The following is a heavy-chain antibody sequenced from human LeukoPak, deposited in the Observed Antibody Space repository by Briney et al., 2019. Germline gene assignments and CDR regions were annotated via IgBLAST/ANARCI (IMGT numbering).Heavy chain of an antibody. D-gene: IGHD2-21*02. CDR2: IRTHNGDT. CDR1: GYTFTSYA. J-gene: IGHJ3*02. V-gene: IGHV1-18*01. CDR3: ARVRYGDYQDALDI. Sequence: ASVKVSCKASGYTFTSYAMHWVRQAPGQGLEWMGWIRTHNGDTDYAQNLQGRVTLTTDTSTNMVYMELRSLTSDDTAVYYCARVRYGDYQDALDIWGRGTMVIVS.